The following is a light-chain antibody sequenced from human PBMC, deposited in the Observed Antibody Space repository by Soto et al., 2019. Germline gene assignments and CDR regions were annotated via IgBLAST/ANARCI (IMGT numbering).Light chain of an antibody. CDR1: SSDVGRYKD. J-gene: IGLJ3*02. CDR2: EVN. V-gene: IGLV2-8*01. Sequence: QSALPQRPSAPGSPGQSVPISCTGTSSDVGRYKDVSWYQQYPGKAPKVMIYEVNNRPSGVPDRFSGSKSGNTASLTVSGLQTEDEAHYYCSSFAGSSKLVFGGGTQLTVL. CDR3: SSFAGSSKLV.